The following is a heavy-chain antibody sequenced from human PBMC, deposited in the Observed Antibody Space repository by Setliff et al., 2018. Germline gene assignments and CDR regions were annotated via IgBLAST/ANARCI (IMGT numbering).Heavy chain of an antibody. J-gene: IGHJ4*02. CDR1: GYTFTSYG. V-gene: IGHV1-18*01. Sequence: ASVKVSCKASGYTFTSYGISWVRQAPGRGLEWMAYINTHNGDTYYAQKFQGRVTMTTDTSTSTASMELGSLRSDDTAMYYCARDAHDYDSSENPIVDYWGQGTLVTVSS. D-gene: IGHD3-22*01. CDR2: INTHNGDT. CDR3: ARDAHDYDSSENPIVDY.